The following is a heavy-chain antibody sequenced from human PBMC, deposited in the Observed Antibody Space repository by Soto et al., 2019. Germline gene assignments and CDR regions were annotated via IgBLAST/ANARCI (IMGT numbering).Heavy chain of an antibody. J-gene: IGHJ6*02. D-gene: IGHD2-15*01. CDR1: GFTFSSYA. CDR2: ISGSGGST. Sequence: GGSLRLSCAASGFTFSSYAMCWVRQAPGKGLEWVSAISGSGGSTYYADSVKGRFTISRDNSKNTLYLQMNSLRAEDTAVYYCAKSDYCICCSGSDYYGIDICSQRTAVPVSS. V-gene: IGHV3-23*01. CDR3: AKSDYCICCSGSDYYGIDI.